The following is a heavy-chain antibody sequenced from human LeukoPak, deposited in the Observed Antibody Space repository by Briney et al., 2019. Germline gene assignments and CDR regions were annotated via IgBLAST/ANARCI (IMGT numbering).Heavy chain of an antibody. Sequence: SETLSLTCAVSGYSISNTYYWGWIRQPPGKGLEWLGGIHHSGNTYYNPSLKGRVTISVDTSKKQFSPKLSSVTAADTAVYYCARQSYDSGSLYYTYWGQGTLVTVSS. CDR1: GYSISNTYY. V-gene: IGHV4-38-2*01. CDR2: IHHSGNT. CDR3: ARQSYDSGSLYYTY. J-gene: IGHJ4*02. D-gene: IGHD3-10*01.